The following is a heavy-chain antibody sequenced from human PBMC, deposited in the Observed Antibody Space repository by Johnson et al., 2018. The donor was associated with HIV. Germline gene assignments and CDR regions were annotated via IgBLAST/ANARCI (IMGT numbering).Heavy chain of an antibody. D-gene: IGHD3-22*01. J-gene: IGHJ3*02. CDR2: ISYDGSNK. Sequence: QVQLVESGGGVVQPGRSLRLSCAASGFTFSTYAIHWVRQAPGKGLEWVAIISYDGSNKYYADSVKGRFTISRDSSKNTLYLQMNSLRAEDTAVYYCARAGYYYDSSGIFIPQDAFDIWGQGTMVTVSS. V-gene: IGHV3-30-3*01. CDR3: ARAGYYYDSSGIFIPQDAFDI. CDR1: GFTFSTYA.